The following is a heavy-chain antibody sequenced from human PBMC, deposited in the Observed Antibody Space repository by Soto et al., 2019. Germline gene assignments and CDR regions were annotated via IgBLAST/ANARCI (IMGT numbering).Heavy chain of an antibody. D-gene: IGHD4-17*01. CDR1: GFTLSNHW. Sequence: AGSLTLSCAASGFTLSNHWMHWVRQAPGKGLVWVWCISSDGSSTSYADSVKGRFTISADNAKNTLYLQMNSLRAEDTAVYFCARDATTVTPSWGEGALVTVSS. CDR2: ISSDGSST. V-gene: IGHV3-74*01. CDR3: ARDATTVTPS. J-gene: IGHJ5*02.